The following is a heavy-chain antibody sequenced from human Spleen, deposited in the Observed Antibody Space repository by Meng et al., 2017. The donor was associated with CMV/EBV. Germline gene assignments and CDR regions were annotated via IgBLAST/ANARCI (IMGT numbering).Heavy chain of an antibody. CDR2: IYYSGST. Sequence: SETLSLTCTVSGGSISSSSYYWGWIRQPPGKGLEWIGSIYYSGSTYYNPSLKSRVTISVDTSKNQFSLKLSSVTAADTAVYYCARMQRGHYYFDYWGQGTLVTVSS. D-gene: IGHD6-25*01. CDR1: GGSISSSSYY. J-gene: IGHJ4*02. V-gene: IGHV4-39*07. CDR3: ARMQRGHYYFDY.